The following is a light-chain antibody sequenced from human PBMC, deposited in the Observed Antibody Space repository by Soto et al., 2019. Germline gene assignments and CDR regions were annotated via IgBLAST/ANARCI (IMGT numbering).Light chain of an antibody. V-gene: IGLV2-11*01. Sequence: QSALTQPRSVSGSPGQSVTISCTGTSSDIGGYNYVSWYQQHPGKAPKLIIFDVSERPSGVPARFSGSKSGNTASLTISGLQADDVADYYCCSYAGIYTYVFGSGTNVTVL. J-gene: IGLJ1*01. CDR2: DVS. CDR3: CSYAGIYTYV. CDR1: SSDIGGYNY.